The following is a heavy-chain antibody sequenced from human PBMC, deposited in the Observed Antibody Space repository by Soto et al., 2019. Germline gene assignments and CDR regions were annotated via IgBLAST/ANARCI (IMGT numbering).Heavy chain of an antibody. V-gene: IGHV4-59*08. CDR1: GGSISSYY. J-gene: IGHJ4*02. CDR3: ARLRGLGVVSPYFDY. Sequence: SETLSLTCTVSGGSISSYYWSWIRQPPGKGLEWIGYIYYSGSTNYNPSLKSRVTISVDTTKNQFSLKLSSVTAADTAVYYCARLRGLGVVSPYFDYWGQGALVTVSS. D-gene: IGHD2-15*01. CDR2: IYYSGST.